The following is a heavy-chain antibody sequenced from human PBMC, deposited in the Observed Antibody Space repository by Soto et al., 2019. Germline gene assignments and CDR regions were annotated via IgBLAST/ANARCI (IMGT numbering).Heavy chain of an antibody. CDR1: GGSISSGGYS. CDR3: ARDRIDDFWSGYLI. D-gene: IGHD3-3*01. J-gene: IGHJ6*02. CDR2: IYHSGST. Sequence: PSETLSLTCAVSGGSISSGGYSWSWIRQPPGKGLEWIGYIYHSGSTYYNPSLTSRVTISVDRSKNQFSLKLSSVTAADTAVYYCARDRIDDFWSGYLIWGQGTTVTVSS. V-gene: IGHV4-30-2*01.